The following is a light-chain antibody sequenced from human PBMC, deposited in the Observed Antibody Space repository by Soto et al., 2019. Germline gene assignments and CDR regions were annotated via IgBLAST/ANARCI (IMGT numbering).Light chain of an antibody. V-gene: IGKV1-9*01. CDR2: SAS. J-gene: IGKJ4*01. Sequence: DIQLTQSPSVLSASVGDTVTITCRASQALSNYLAWYQQKPGKAPDLLIYSASTLQSGVPSRFSGSGSETEVSHTIRALQPEDFATYYCQQLSRYPLTFGGGTKVDIK. CDR1: QALSNY. CDR3: QQLSRYPLT.